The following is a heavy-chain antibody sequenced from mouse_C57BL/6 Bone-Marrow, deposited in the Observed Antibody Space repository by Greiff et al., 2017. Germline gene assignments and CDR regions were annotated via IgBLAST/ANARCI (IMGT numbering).Heavy chain of an antibody. J-gene: IGHJ4*01. D-gene: IGHD1-1*01. Sequence: QVQLQQSGAELARPGASVKLSCKASGYTFTSYGISWVKQRTGQGLEWIGEIYPRSGNTYYNEKFKGKATLTVDNSSSTAYMELRSLTSEDSAVSFCAGAFITTVVAPYYAMDYWGQGTSVTVSS. CDR1: GYTFTSYG. CDR2: IYPRSGNT. CDR3: AGAFITTVVAPYYAMDY. V-gene: IGHV1-81*01.